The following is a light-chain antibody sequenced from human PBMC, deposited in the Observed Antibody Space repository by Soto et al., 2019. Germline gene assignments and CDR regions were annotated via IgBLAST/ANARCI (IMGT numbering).Light chain of an antibody. Sequence: EIVLTQSPGTLSLSPGERATLSCRASQSLSSSHLAWYQHKPGQAPRLLIYGPSSRATGIPDSFSGSGSGTDFTLTISRLELEDFAVYYCHQYGSSPYTFGQGNKLEIK. CDR3: HQYGSSPYT. CDR1: QSLSSSH. CDR2: GPS. V-gene: IGKV3-20*01. J-gene: IGKJ2*01.